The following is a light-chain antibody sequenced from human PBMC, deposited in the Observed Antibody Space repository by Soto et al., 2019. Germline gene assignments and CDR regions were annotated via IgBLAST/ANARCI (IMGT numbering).Light chain of an antibody. CDR2: DAS. J-gene: IGKJ1*01. CDR3: QQYNSYPWT. V-gene: IGKV1-5*01. Sequence: GDRVTITCRASQSISSWLAWYQQKPGKAPKLLIYDASSLESGVPSRFSGSGSGTEFTLTITSLQPDNFATYYCQQYNSYPWTFGQGTKVDIK. CDR1: QSISSW.